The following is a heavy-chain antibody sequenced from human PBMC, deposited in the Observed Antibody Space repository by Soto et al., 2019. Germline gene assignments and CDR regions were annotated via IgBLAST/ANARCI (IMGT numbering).Heavy chain of an antibody. V-gene: IGHV3-23*01. CDR2: ISGSGGST. J-gene: IGHJ4*02. CDR1: GFTFSTYA. D-gene: IGHD2-21*02. CDR3: AKEDFTDRGDDYFDD. Sequence: GGSLTLSCAASGFTFSTYAMSWVRQAPGKGLEWVSAISGSGGSTYYADSVKGRFTFSRDNSKNTLYLQLNSLRFEDTAVYYCAKEDFTDRGDDYFDDWGPGTLVTVYS.